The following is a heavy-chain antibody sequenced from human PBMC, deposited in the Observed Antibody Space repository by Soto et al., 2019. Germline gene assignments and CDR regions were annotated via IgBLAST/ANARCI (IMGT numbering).Heavy chain of an antibody. V-gene: IGHV3-64D*06. CDR2: ISSNGGST. CDR1: GFTFSSYA. D-gene: IGHD3-10*01. J-gene: IGHJ5*02. Sequence: GGSLRLSCSASGFTFSSYAMHWVRQAPGKGLEYVSAISSNGGSTYYADSVKGRFTISRDNSKNTLYLQMSSLRAEDTAVYYCVRVQRLWFGGQTHNWFDPWGQGTLVTVSS. CDR3: VRVQRLWFGGQTHNWFDP.